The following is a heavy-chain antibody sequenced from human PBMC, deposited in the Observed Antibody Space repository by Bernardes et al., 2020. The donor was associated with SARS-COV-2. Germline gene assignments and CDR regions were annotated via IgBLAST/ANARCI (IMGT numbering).Heavy chain of an antibody. CDR1: GGSFRGSY. Sequence: SETLTLTCAVYGGSFRGSYWSWIRQPPGKGLAWIGDLHHSGRTHYNPSLKSRVTISVDTSKNQFSLKLTSVTAADTAVYYCARARGGWLQFSWYCDLWGRGTLVTVSS. J-gene: IGHJ2*01. D-gene: IGHD4-4*01. CDR3: ARARGGWLQFSWYCDL. V-gene: IGHV4-34*01. CDR2: LHHSGRT.